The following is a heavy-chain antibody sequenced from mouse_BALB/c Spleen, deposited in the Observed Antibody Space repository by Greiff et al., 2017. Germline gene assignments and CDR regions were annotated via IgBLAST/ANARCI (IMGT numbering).Heavy chain of an antibody. CDR2: IWAGGST. V-gene: IGHV2-9*02. D-gene: IGHD4-1*01. Sequence: VQLKESGPGLVAPSQSLSITCTVSGFSLTSYGVHWVRQPPGKGLEWLGVIWAGGSTNYNSALMSRLSISKDNSKSQVFLKMNSLQTDDTAMYYCARDWLTGSSFAYWGQGTLVTVSA. CDR1: GFSLTSYG. CDR3: ARDWLTGSSFAY. J-gene: IGHJ3*01.